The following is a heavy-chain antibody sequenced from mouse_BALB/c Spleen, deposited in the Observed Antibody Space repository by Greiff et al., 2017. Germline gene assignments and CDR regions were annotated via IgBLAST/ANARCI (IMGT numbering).Heavy chain of an antibody. Sequence: DVQLVESGGGLVQPGGSRKLSCAASGFTFSSFGMHWVRQAPEKGLEWVAYISSGSSTIYYADTVKGRFTISRDNPKNTLFLQMTSLRSEDTAMYYCARWSYYGNYEGAMDYWGQGTSVTVSS. CDR3: ARWSYYGNYEGAMDY. D-gene: IGHD2-1*01. CDR1: GFTFSSFG. V-gene: IGHV5-17*02. CDR2: ISSGSSTI. J-gene: IGHJ4*01.